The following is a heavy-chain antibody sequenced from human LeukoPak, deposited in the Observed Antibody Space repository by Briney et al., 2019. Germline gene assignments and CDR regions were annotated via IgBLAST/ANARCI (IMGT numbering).Heavy chain of an antibody. CDR2: IWYDGGSE. V-gene: IGHV3-33*06. CDR3: AKGGREYQLLYLDV. D-gene: IGHD2-2*02. Sequence: PGRSLRLSCAASGFTFRSYGMHWVRQAPGKGLEWVAVIWYDGGSEYYADSAKDRFTISRDNSKNTLYLQMNSLRAEDTAVYYCAKGGREYQLLYLDVWGKGTTVTVSS. CDR1: GFTFRSYG. J-gene: IGHJ6*04.